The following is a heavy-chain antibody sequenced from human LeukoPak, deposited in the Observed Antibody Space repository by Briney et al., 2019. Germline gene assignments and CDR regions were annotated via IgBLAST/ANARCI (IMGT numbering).Heavy chain of an antibody. D-gene: IGHD7-27*01. CDR1: GFTFSDYA. V-gene: IGHV3-23*01. J-gene: IGHJ4*02. Sequence: PGGSLRLSCAASGFTFSDYAINWVRQAPRKGLEWVSNISRGGVITYYADSVKGRFTISRDNSNNTLYLHMNSLRAEDTAVYYCVSRAGSPWGPFDDWGQGTLVTVSS. CDR2: ISRGGVIT. CDR3: VSRAGSPWGPFDD.